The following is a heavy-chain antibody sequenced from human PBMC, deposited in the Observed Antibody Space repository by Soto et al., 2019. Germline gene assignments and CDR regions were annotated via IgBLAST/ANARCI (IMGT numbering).Heavy chain of an antibody. CDR1: GYTFSDYA. CDR2: ISASTRNT. CDR3: VRCYCSVGSCYAGWHVDL. V-gene: IGHV1-18*01. Sequence: QVHLVQSGGEVKKPGASVKVSCQASGYTFSDYAISWVRQAPGQGLEWMGWISASTRNTDQTQNFQGRVIMTLDTSTNTAYMELRSLRSDDTAVYYCVRCYCSVGSCYAGWHVDLWGRGTLVTVSS. J-gene: IGHJ2*01. D-gene: IGHD2-15*01.